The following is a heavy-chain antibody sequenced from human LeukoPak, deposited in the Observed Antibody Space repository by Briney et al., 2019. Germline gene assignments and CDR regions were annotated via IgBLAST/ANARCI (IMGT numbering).Heavy chain of an antibody. J-gene: IGHJ4*02. CDR3: ARDKDGWGIHDF. V-gene: IGHV3-30*03. CDR1: GFSFSDYG. CDR2: ISYDGSQK. D-gene: IGHD3-16*01. Sequence: GGSLRLSCAASGFSFSDYGLHWVRQTPGKGLEWVALISYDGSQKNFADSVKGRFTTSRDNSKFTMYLEMNSLRAEDTAVYFCARDKDGWGIHDFWGQGTLVTVSS.